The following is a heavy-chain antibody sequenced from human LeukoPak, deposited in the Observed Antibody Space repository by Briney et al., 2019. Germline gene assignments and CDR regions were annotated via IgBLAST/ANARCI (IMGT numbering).Heavy chain of an antibody. CDR3: AKDIVVVVAAPDAFDI. D-gene: IGHD2-15*01. Sequence: GGSLRLSCAASGFTFSSYGMHWVRQAPGKGLEWVAVISYDGSNKYYADSVKGRFTISRDNSENTLYLQMNSLRAEDTAVYYCAKDIVVVVAAPDAFDIWGQGTMVTVSS. V-gene: IGHV3-30*18. CDR2: ISYDGSNK. J-gene: IGHJ3*02. CDR1: GFTFSSYG.